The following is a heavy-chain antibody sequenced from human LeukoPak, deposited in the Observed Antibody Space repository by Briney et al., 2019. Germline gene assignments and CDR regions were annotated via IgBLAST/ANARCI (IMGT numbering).Heavy chain of an antibody. CDR1: GGSIINSNW. CDR2: IYYSGST. D-gene: IGHD3-10*01. V-gene: IGHV4-4*02. J-gene: IGHJ6*02. CDR3: ARDGAPRAGMDV. Sequence: SGTLSLTCAVSGGSIINSNWWSWVRQPPGKGLEWIGYIYYSGSTYYNPSLKSRVTISVDTPKNQFSLKLSSVTAADTAVYYCARDGAPRAGMDVWGQGTTVTVSS.